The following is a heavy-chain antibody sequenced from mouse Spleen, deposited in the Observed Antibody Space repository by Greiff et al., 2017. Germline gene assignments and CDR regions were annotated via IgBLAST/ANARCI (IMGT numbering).Heavy chain of an antibody. CDR3: TRRCYYGSFDY. CDR2: IRNKANNHAT. D-gene: IGHD1-1*01. J-gene: IGHJ2*01. V-gene: IGHV6-6*01. Sequence: EVQLVESGGGLVQPGGSMKLPCAASGFTFSDAWMDWVRQSPEKWLEWVAEIRNKANNHATYYAESVKGRFTISRDDSKSSVYLQMNSLRAEDTGIYYCTRRCYYGSFDYWGQGTTLTVSS. CDR1: GFTFSDAW.